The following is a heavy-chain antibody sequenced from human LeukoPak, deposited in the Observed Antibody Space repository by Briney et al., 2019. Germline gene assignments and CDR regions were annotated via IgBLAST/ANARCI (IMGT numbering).Heavy chain of an antibody. V-gene: IGHV1-8*01. CDR3: ARATRGDLPSEF. D-gene: IGHD2-21*01. CDR2: MNPYSTNT. Sequence: ASVKVSCKASEYTFANYDITWVRQAPGRGLEWMGWMNPYSTNTGYARKFQGRLSMTRDTSITTAYMELSSLTSEDTAVYYCARATRGDLPSEFWGQGSPITVSS. CDR1: EYTFANYD. J-gene: IGHJ4*02.